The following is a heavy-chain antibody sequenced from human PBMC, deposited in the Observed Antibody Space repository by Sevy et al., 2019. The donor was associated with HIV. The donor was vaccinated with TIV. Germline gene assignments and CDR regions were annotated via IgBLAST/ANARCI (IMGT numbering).Heavy chain of an antibody. CDR1: GYTFTSYD. V-gene: IGHV1-8*01. J-gene: IGHJ4*02. Sequence: ASVKVSCKASGYTFTSYDINWVRQATGQGLEWMGWMNPNSGNTGYAQKFQGRDTMTRNTSISTDYMELSSLRSEETAVYYCARVLDYYDSSGYFHFPYWGQGTLVTVSS. CDR2: MNPNSGNT. CDR3: ARVLDYYDSSGYFHFPY. D-gene: IGHD3-22*01.